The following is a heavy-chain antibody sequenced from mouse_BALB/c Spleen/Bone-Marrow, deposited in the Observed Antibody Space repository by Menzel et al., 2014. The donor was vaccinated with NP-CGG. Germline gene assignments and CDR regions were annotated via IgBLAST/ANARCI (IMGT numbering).Heavy chain of an antibody. V-gene: IGHV1-54*01. Sequence: VKLQESGAELVRPGTSVKVSCKASGYAFTNYLIEWVKQRPGQGLEWIGVINPGSGGTNYNEKFKGKATLTADKSSSTAYMQLSSLTSDDSAVYLCARWDYAMDYWGQGTSVTVSS. CDR2: INPGSGGT. J-gene: IGHJ4*01. CDR3: ARWDYAMDY. CDR1: GYAFTNYL.